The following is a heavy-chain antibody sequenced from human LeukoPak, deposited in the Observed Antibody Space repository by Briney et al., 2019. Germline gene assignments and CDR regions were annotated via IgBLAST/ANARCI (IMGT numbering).Heavy chain of an antibody. CDR1: GFTFSSYA. CDR3: AKEGQTAVDYYYYGMDV. J-gene: IGHJ6*02. Sequence: GGSLRLSCAASGFTFSSYAMSWVRQAPGKGLEWVSAISGSGGSTYYAGSVKGRFTISRDNSKNTLYLQMNSLRAEDTAVYYCAKEGQTAVDYYYYGMDVWGQGTTVTVSS. V-gene: IGHV3-23*01. D-gene: IGHD2-21*02. CDR2: ISGSGGST.